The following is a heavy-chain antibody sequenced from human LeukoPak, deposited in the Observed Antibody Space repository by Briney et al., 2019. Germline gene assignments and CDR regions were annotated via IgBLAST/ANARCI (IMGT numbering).Heavy chain of an antibody. V-gene: IGHV3-9*01. D-gene: IGHD6-19*01. CDR1: GLTFDDYA. J-gene: IGHJ6*02. CDR3: AKSPAGSHYYGMDV. CDR2: ISWNSGSI. Sequence: GGSLRLSCAASGLTFDDYAMHWVRQAPGKGLEWVSGISWNSGSIGYADSVKGRFTISRDNAKNSLYLQMNSLRAEDTALYYCAKSPAGSHYYGMDVWGQGTTVTVSS.